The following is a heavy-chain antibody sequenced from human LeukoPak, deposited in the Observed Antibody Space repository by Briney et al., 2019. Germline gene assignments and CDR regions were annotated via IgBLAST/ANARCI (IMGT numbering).Heavy chain of an antibody. CDR1: GFTFSSYA. CDR3: AKEGDDVVVPTSMADF. CDR2: INEDGHRT. J-gene: IGHJ4*02. V-gene: IGHV3-23*01. D-gene: IGHD2-2*01. Sequence: GESLRLSCAASGFTFSSYAMSWVRQAPGKGLEWVSAINEDGHRTYYAGSVTGRFTISRDNSKSTLFLQMDSLRAEDSALYYCAKEGDDVVVPTSMADFWGQGTLVTVSS.